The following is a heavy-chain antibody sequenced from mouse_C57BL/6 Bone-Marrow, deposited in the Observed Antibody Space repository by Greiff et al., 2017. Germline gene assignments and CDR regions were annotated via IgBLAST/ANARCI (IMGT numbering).Heavy chain of an antibody. CDR2: ISDGGSYT. J-gene: IGHJ2*01. CDR3: AREPYYGSSPDY. V-gene: IGHV5-4*01. CDR1: GFTFSSYA. D-gene: IGHD1-1*01. Sequence: EVQVVESGGGLVKPGGSLKLSCAASGFTFSSYAMSWVRQTPEKRLEWVATISDGGSYTYYPDNVKGRFTISRDNAKNNLYLQMSHLKSEDTAMYYCAREPYYGSSPDYWGQGTTLTVSS.